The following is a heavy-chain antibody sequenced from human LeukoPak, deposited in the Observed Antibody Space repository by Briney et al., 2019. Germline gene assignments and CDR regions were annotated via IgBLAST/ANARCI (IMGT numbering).Heavy chain of an antibody. Sequence: GGSLRLSCAASGFTFSSYAMNWVRQAPGKGLEWVSGITGSGGSTYNADSVKGRFTISRDDSKYTLYLQMNSLRAEDTAVYYCAKASDSSVYYAYYFDYWGQGTLVTVSS. CDR1: GFTFSSYA. CDR3: AKASDSSVYYAYYFDY. J-gene: IGHJ4*02. D-gene: IGHD3-22*01. V-gene: IGHV3-23*01. CDR2: ITGSGGST.